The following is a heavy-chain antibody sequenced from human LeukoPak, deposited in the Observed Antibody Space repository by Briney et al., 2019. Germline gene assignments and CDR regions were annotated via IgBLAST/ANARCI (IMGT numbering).Heavy chain of an antibody. V-gene: IGHV4-31*03. CDR3: ARMSGRESSGYYFDY. D-gene: IGHD3-22*01. J-gene: IGHJ4*02. CDR1: GGSVNSGDYY. Sequence: SETLSLTCTVSGGSVNSGDYYWSWIRQHPGKGLEWIGYIYYSGSIYYNPSLKSRLTISVDTSKNHFSLKLSSVTAADTAVFYCARMSGRESSGYYFDYWGQGTLVTVSS. CDR2: IYYSGSI.